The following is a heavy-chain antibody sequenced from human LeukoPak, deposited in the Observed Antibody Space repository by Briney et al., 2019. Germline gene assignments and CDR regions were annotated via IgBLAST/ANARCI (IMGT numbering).Heavy chain of an antibody. CDR3: ARYRLLGGWYDY. V-gene: IGHV1-8*01. CDR2: MNPNSGNT. CDR1: GYTFTSYD. D-gene: IGHD6-19*01. Sequence: ASVKVSCKASGYTFTSYDINWVRQATGQGLEWMGWMNPNSGNTGYAQKFQGRVTMTRSTSISTAYMELSSLRSEDTAVYYCARYRLLGGWYDYWGQRTLVTVSS. J-gene: IGHJ4*02.